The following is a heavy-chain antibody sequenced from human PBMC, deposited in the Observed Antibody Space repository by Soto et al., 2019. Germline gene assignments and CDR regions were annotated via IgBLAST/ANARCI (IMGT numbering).Heavy chain of an antibody. Sequence: QVQLVQSGAEVKNPGSSVKVSCKASGGTFSSYTISWVRQAPGQGLEWMGRIIPILGIANYAQKFQGRVTLAADNSTCTAYIELSSLRSEVTAVYYGARDPSAGDSAGYWGQGTQVTVSS. D-gene: IGHD2-21*01. J-gene: IGHJ4*02. CDR2: IIPILGIA. V-gene: IGHV1-69*08. CDR1: GGTFSSYT. CDR3: ARDPSAGDSAGY.